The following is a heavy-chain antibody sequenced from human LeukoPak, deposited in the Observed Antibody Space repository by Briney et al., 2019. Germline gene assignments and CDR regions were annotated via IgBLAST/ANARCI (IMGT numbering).Heavy chain of an antibody. J-gene: IGHJ5*02. D-gene: IGHD3-10*01. Sequence: ASVKVSCKASGYTFTSYDINWVRQATGQGLEWMGWMNPNSGNTGYAQKFQGRVTMTRDMSTSTVYMELSSLRSEDTAVYYCARRVITMVRGDATNWFDPWGQGTLVTVSS. V-gene: IGHV1-8*02. CDR1: GYTFTSYD. CDR2: MNPNSGNT. CDR3: ARRVITMVRGDATNWFDP.